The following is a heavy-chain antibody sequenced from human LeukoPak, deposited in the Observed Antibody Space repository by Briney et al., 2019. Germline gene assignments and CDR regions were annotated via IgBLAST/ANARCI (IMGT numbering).Heavy chain of an antibody. CDR1: GGSISSSSYY. Sequence: SETLSLTCTVSGGSISSSSYYWGWIRQPPGKGLEWIGSIYYSGSTYYNPSLKSRVTISVDTSKNQFSLKLSSVTAADTAVYYCARVFDTEPLFDYWGQGTLVTVSS. V-gene: IGHV4-39*07. CDR2: IYYSGST. J-gene: IGHJ4*02. D-gene: IGHD3-9*01. CDR3: ARVFDTEPLFDY.